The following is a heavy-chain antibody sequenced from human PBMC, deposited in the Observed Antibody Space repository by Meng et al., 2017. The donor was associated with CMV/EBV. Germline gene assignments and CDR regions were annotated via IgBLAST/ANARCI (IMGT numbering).Heavy chain of an antibody. CDR1: GGSISSSSYY. D-gene: IGHD4-17*01. CDR3: ARDQGGYGDYVDAFDI. CDR2: IYYSGST. J-gene: IGHJ3*02. Sequence: SETLSLTCTVSGGSISSSSYYWGWIRQPPGKGLEWIGSIYYSGSTYYNPSLKSRVTISVDTSKNQFSLKLSSVTAADTAVYYCARDQGGYGDYVDAFDIWGQGTMVTVSS. V-gene: IGHV4-39*07.